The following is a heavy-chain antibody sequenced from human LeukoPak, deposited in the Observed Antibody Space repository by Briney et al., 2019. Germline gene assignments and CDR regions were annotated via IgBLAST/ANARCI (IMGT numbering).Heavy chain of an antibody. D-gene: IGHD3-10*01. Sequence: PGGSLRLSCAVSGFTSNTAWLTWVRQAPGKGPEWVADMRQDGSDMYYLDSVKGRFTISRDNAKNSLYLQINSLRAEDTALYHCARDKSYYSFDIWGQGTMVTVSS. CDR2: MRQDGSDM. CDR1: GFTSNTAW. V-gene: IGHV3-7*03. CDR3: ARDKSYYSFDI. J-gene: IGHJ3*02.